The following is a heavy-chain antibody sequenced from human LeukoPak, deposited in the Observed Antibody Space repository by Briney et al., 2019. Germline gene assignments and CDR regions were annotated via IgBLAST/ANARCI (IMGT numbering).Heavy chain of an antibody. J-gene: IGHJ4*02. D-gene: IGHD4-17*01. CDR3: APAPRGGDYEDY. CDR2: IWYAGSNK. Sequence: GRSVRLSCAASAFTFSNYGMHWLRQAPGKGLEWVAVIWYAGSNKYYADSVKGRFTISRDNSKNTLSLQMNSLRAEDTAVYYSAPAPRGGDYEDYWGQGNLVTVSS. V-gene: IGHV3-33*01. CDR1: AFTFSNYG.